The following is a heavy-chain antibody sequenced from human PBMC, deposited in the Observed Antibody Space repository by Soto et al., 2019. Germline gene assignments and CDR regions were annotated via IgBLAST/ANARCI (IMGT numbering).Heavy chain of an antibody. CDR1: GFTFISSF. CDR2: INQDGGGT. V-gene: IGHV3-7*01. Sequence: PGGSLRLSCVASGFTFISSFMGWVRQAPGKGLEWVANINQDGGGTYYVDSVEGRFTISRDNSKDTVYLQMSSLTGNDTAVYYCARDLLAAYSHSGMIDYWGQGSLVTVSS. CDR3: ARDLLAAYSHSGMIDY. J-gene: IGHJ4*02. D-gene: IGHD3-10*01.